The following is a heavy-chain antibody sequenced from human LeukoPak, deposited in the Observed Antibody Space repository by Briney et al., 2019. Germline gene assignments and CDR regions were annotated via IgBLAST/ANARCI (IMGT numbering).Heavy chain of an antibody. J-gene: IGHJ3*01. CDR2: ISSSSGTI. CDR1: GFTFSVYA. Sequence: AGGSLRLSCAASGFTFSVYAMNWVRQAPGKGLEWISYISSSSGTIYYADSVKGRFTISRDTARNSVSLQMNSLRVEDTAIYYCARGTVGADDAFDFWGQGTMVTVSS. V-gene: IGHV3-48*04. CDR3: ARGTVGADDAFDF. D-gene: IGHD1-26*01.